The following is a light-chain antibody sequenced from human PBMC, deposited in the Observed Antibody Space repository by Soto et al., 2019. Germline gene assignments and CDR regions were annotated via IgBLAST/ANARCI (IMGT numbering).Light chain of an antibody. CDR1: SSNIGSNT. CDR2: RNN. V-gene: IGLV1-44*01. CDR3: AAWDDSLNAVV. Sequence: QAVVTQPPSASGTPGQRVTISCSGSSSNIGSNTVNWYQQLPGTAPKLRIYRNNQRPSGVPDRFSGSKSGTSASLAISGLPSEDEADYYCAAWDDSLNAVVFGGGTKLTVL. J-gene: IGLJ2*01.